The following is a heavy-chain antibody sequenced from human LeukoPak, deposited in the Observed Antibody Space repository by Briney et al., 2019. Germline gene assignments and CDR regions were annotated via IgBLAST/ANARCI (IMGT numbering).Heavy chain of an antibody. J-gene: IGHJ4*02. V-gene: IGHV3-23*01. CDR3: ARGGVDYYGSGTYYLMYYFDY. CDR2: ISGSGGAT. D-gene: IGHD3-10*01. Sequence: GGTLRLSCAASGFTFNTYGMSWVRQAPGKGLEWVSGISGSGGATYYADSVKGRFTISRDDPHNTLYLQMNSLRAEDTAIYFCARGGVDYYGSGTYYLMYYFDYWGQGALVTVSS. CDR1: GFTFNTYG.